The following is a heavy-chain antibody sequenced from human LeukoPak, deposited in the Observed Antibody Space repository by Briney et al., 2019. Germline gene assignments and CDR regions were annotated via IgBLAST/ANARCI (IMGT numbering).Heavy chain of an antibody. V-gene: IGHV1-69*06. CDR1: GYTFTSYY. Sequence: GASVKVSCKASGYTFTSYYMHWVRQAPGQGLEWMGGIIPIFGTANYAQKFQGRVTITADKSTSTAYMELSSLRSEDTAVYYCAREDYSSGYYYMDVWGKGTTVTVSS. D-gene: IGHD4-11*01. J-gene: IGHJ6*03. CDR2: IIPIFGTA. CDR3: AREDYSSGYYYMDV.